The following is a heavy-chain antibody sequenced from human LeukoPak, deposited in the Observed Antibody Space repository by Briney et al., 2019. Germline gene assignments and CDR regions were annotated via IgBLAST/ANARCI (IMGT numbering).Heavy chain of an antibody. J-gene: IGHJ3*02. CDR2: IYYSGST. V-gene: IGHV4-38-2*02. D-gene: IGHD1-14*01. Sequence: SETLSLTCTVSGYSISSGYYWGWIRQPPGKGLEWIGSIYYSGSTYYNPSLKSRVTISVDTSKNQFSLKLSSVTAADTAGYYCARDSPNHSHAFDIWGQGTMVTVSS. CDR1: GYSISSGYY. CDR3: ARDSPNHSHAFDI.